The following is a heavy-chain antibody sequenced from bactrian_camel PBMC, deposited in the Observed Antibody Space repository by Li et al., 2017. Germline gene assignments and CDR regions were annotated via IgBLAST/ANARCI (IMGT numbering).Heavy chain of an antibody. Sequence: DVQLVESGGGLVQPGGSLRLSCVASGFVFSGLPMTWVRQAPGKGLEWLSSINPDGGMTYVADSVKGRFTISQDNAKTTLNLQMNSLKPEDTAIYYCAAKRDECGMTWKWRKVYNYWGQGTQVTVS. V-gene: IGHV3S40*01. J-gene: IGHJ4*01. D-gene: IGHD3*01. CDR1: GFVFSGLP. CDR3: AAKRDECGMTWKWRKVYNY. CDR2: INPDGGMT.